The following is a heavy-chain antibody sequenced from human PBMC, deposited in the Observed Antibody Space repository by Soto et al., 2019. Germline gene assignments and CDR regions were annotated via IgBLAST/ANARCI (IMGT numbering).Heavy chain of an antibody. J-gene: IGHJ4*02. Sequence: QVQLQESGPGLVKASQTLSLICSVSGESISSGGYYWSWIRHHPGKGLEWIGYIYASESAYYNPSLKSRVTITRDTSKNHFAMKLSSVTAADTAVYYCARASSSSSAADYWGQGTLITVSS. CDR1: GESISSGGYY. V-gene: IGHV4-31*03. CDR2: IYASESA. D-gene: IGHD6-6*01. CDR3: ARASSSSSAADY.